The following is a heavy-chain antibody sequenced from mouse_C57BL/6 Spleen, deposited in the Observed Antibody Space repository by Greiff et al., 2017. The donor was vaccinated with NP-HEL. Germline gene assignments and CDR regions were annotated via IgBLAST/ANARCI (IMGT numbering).Heavy chain of an antibody. V-gene: IGHV14-2*01. CDR2: IDPEDGET. Sequence: VQLQQSGAELVKPGASVKLSCTASGFNIKDYYMHWVKQRTEQGLEWIGRIDPEDGETTYAPKFQGKATITADTSSNTAYLQLSSLTSEDTAVYYCASYDYDGAWFAYWGQGTLVTVSA. D-gene: IGHD2-4*01. CDR1: GFNIKDYY. J-gene: IGHJ3*01. CDR3: ASYDYDGAWFAY.